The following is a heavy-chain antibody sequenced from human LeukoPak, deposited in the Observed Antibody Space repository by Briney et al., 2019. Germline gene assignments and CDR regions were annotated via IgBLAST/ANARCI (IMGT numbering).Heavy chain of an antibody. CDR3: ARLKDDVTKLDY. V-gene: IGHV3-7*01. D-gene: IGHD2-8*01. CDR1: GFTFGRYW. Sequence: GGSLRLSCAGSGFTFGRYWMSWVRQAPGKGLEWVASINQGGSRLHYLDSVTGRFIISRDDAQNSLSLQMTRPRVDDTAVYYCARLKDDVTKLDYWGQGTLVSVSS. CDR2: INQGGSRL. J-gene: IGHJ4*02.